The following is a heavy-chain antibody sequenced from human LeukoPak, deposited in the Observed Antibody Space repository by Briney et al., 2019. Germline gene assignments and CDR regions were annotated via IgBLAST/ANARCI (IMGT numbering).Heavy chain of an antibody. CDR2: INHSGST. CDR3: ARVGSITIFGVVIGNWFDP. J-gene: IGHJ5*02. CDR1: GFTFNNYA. V-gene: IGHV4-34*01. D-gene: IGHD3-3*01. Sequence: GSLRLSCAASGFTFNNYAMNWVRQPPGKGLEWIGEINHSGSTNYNPSLKSRVTISVDTSKNQFSLKLSSVTAADTAVYYCARVGSITIFGVVIGNWFDPWGQGTLVTVSS.